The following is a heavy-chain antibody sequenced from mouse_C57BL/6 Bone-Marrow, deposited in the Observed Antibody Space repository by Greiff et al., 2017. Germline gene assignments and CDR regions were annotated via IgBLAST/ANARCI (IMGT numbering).Heavy chain of an antibody. V-gene: IGHV1-81*01. CDR2: IYPRSGNT. CDR1: GYTFTSYG. CDR3: ARDPFIYYYGSSWFAY. J-gene: IGHJ3*01. Sequence: QVQLKESGAELARPGASVKLSCTASGYTFTSYGISWVKQRTGQGLEWIGEIYPRSGNTYYNEKFKGKATLTADKSSSTAYMELRSLTSEDSAVYFCARDPFIYYYGSSWFAYWGQGTLVTVSA. D-gene: IGHD1-1*01.